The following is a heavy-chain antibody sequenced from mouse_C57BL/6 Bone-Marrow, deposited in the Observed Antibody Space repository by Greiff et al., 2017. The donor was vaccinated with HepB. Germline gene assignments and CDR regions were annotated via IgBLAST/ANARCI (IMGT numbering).Heavy chain of an antibody. V-gene: IGHV6-3*01. CDR1: GFTFSNYW. J-gene: IGHJ2*01. CDR3: TGLGTGTPFDY. D-gene: IGHD4-1*01. Sequence: EVKLMESGGGLVQPGGSMKLSCVASGFTFSNYWMNWVRQSPEKGLEWVAQIRLKSDNYATHYAESVKGRFTISRDDSKSSVYLQMNNLRAEDTGIYYSTGLGTGTPFDYWGQGTTLTVSS. CDR2: IRLKSDNYAT.